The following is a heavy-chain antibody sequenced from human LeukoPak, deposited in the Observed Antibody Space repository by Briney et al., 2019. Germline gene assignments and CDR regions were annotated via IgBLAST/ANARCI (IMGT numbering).Heavy chain of an antibody. CDR2: IYYSGST. CDR3: ARTGVAAAGTSFYFDY. V-gene: IGHV4-59*01. Sequence: GSLRLSCVASGFTFSDYYMSWVRQAPGKGLEWIGYIYYSGSTNYNPSLKSRVTISVDTSKNQFSLKLSSVTAADTAVYYCARTGVAAAGTSFYFDYWGQGTLVTVSS. J-gene: IGHJ4*02. D-gene: IGHD6-13*01. CDR1: GFTFSDYY.